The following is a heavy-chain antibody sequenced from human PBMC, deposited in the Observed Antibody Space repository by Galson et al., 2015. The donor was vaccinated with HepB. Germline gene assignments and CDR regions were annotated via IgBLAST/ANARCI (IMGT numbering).Heavy chain of an antibody. V-gene: IGHV1-2*02. Sequence: SVKVSCKASGYTITDYYMHWVRQAPGQGLEWMGWLNSNSGDTNYAQRFQGRVTMASDTSINTAYMELSRLISDDTAVYYCAIASRSHLAAAGDFDCWCRGTRVSVSS. J-gene: IGHJ4*02. CDR2: LNSNSGDT. D-gene: IGHD6-25*01. CDR3: AIASRSHLAAAGDFDC. CDR1: GYTITDYY.